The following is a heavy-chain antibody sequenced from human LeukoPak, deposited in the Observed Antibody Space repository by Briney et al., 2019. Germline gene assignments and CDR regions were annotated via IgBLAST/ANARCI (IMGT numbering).Heavy chain of an antibody. Sequence: ASVTVSCKASGYTFTTYSIFWVRQAPGQRLEYMGWINAGNGNTKYSQKFQGRVTITRDTSANTAYVELSSLRSEDTAVYYCAREHDFLTYYSFDYWGQGTLVTVSS. J-gene: IGHJ4*02. CDR3: AREHDFLTYYSFDY. V-gene: IGHV1-3*01. CDR1: GYTFTTYS. D-gene: IGHD3-9*01. CDR2: INAGNGNT.